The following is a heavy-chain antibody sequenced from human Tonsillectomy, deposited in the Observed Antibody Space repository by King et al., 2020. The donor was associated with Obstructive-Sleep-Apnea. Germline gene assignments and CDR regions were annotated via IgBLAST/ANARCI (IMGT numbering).Heavy chain of an antibody. Sequence: TLKESGPVLVKPTETLTLTCTVSGFSLSNARMGVSWIRQPPGKALEWLAHIFSNDEKSYSTSLKSRLTISKETSKSQVVLTMTNMDPVDTATYYCARILGYCSSTSCYDGSFDYWGQGTLVTVSS. D-gene: IGHD2-2*01. CDR3: ARILGYCSSTSCYDGSFDY. J-gene: IGHJ4*02. CDR1: GFSLSNARMG. CDR2: IFSNDEK. V-gene: IGHV2-26*01.